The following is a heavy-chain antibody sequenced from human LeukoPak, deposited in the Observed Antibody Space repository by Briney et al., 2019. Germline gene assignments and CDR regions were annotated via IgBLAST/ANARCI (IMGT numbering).Heavy chain of an antibody. CDR3: AREGMGTTFSAWFDP. Sequence: GGSLRLSCAASEFTFSNYGMHWVRQAPGKGLEWVAVVSSDGSIDYYADSLRGRFTVSRDNSKNTMFLQFNTLRPEDTAVYYCAREGMGTTFSAWFDPWGQGTLVTVSS. V-gene: IGHV3-30*03. CDR1: EFTFSNYG. J-gene: IGHJ5*02. D-gene: IGHD1-7*01. CDR2: VSSDGSID.